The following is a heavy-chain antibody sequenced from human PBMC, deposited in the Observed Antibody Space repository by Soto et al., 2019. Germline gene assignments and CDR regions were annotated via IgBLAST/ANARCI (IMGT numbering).Heavy chain of an antibody. D-gene: IGHD2-8*01. Sequence: ASVKVSCKASGYTSTSYDINWVRQATGQGLEWMGGIIPNFGNANYAQKFQGRVTMTTDTSTNTAYMELRSLRSDDTAVYYCARHGNGDDYWGQGTLVTVSS. CDR1: GYTSTSYD. CDR3: ARHGNGDDY. CDR2: IIPNFGNA. J-gene: IGHJ4*02. V-gene: IGHV1-18*01.